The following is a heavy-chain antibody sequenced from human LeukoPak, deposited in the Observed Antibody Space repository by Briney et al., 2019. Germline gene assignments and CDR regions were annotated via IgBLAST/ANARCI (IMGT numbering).Heavy chain of an antibody. CDR1: GFTFSSYS. CDR3: ARDRLAYDSSGYCFDY. V-gene: IGHV3-21*01. J-gene: IGHJ4*02. Sequence: GGSLRLSCAASGFTFSSYSMNWVRQAPGKGLEWVSSISSSSGYIYYADSVKGRFTISRDNSKNTLYLQMNSLRAEDTAVYYCARDRLAYDSSGYCFDYWGQGTLVTVSA. CDR2: ISSSSGYI. D-gene: IGHD3-22*01.